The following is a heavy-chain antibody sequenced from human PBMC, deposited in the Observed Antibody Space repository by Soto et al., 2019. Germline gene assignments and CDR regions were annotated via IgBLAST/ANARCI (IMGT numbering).Heavy chain of an antibody. CDR3: ARESSGNYYYDY. V-gene: IGHV3-53*01. J-gene: IGHJ4*02. CDR2: SYSGGST. CDR1: GFTVSTNY. D-gene: IGHD1-26*01. Sequence: GGSLRLSCVVSGFTVSTNYMTWVRQTPGKGLEWVSVSYSGGSTYYADSVKGLFTISKDNSKNTLYLQMNSLRAGDTAVYYCARESSGNYYYDYWGQGTLVTVSS.